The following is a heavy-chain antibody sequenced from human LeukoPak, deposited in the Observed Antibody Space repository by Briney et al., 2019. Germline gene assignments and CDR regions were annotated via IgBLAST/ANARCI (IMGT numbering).Heavy chain of an antibody. Sequence: ASVKVSCKASGYTFTSCDINGVRQATGHGLEWMGWMNPNSGNTGYAQKFQGRVTTTRNTSISTAYMQLSSLTSEDTAVYYCAREHNWDYVGDRRFDPWGQGTLVTVSS. D-gene: IGHD1-7*01. V-gene: IGHV1-8*01. CDR3: AREHNWDYVGDRRFDP. J-gene: IGHJ5*02. CDR1: GYTFTSCD. CDR2: MNPNSGNT.